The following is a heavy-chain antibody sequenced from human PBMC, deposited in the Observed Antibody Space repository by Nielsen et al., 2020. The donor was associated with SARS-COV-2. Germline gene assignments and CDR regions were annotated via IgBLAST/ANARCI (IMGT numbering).Heavy chain of an antibody. J-gene: IGHJ6*02. CDR3: ARGGGGMDV. CDR2: IYSDGST. Sequence: GESLKISCAAPGFTVSRYNMNWVRQAPGKGLEWVSIIYSDGSTYYAGSVKGRLTISRDNSKNTLYLQMNSLRAEDTAVYYCARGGGGMDVWGQGTTVTVSS. D-gene: IGHD3-16*01. CDR1: GFTVSRYN. V-gene: IGHV3-53*01.